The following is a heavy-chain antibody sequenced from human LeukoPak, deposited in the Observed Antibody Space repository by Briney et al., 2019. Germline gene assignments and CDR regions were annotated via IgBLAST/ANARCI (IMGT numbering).Heavy chain of an antibody. D-gene: IGHD3-22*01. CDR1: GGSISSYY. Sequence: SETLSLTCTVSGGSISSYYWSWIRQPAGKGLEWIGRIYTSGSTNYNPSLKSRVTISVDTSKNQFSLKLSSVTAADTAVYYCARPSRIGYYYDSSGYYRYWGQGTLVTVSS. J-gene: IGHJ4*02. CDR3: ARPSRIGYYYDSSGYYRY. CDR2: IYTSGST. V-gene: IGHV4-4*07.